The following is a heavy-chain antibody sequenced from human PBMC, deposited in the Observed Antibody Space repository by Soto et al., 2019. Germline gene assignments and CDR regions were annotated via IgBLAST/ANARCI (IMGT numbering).Heavy chain of an antibody. Sequence: QVQLVESGGGVVQPGRSLRLSCAVSAFTFSDCGMHWVRHAPGKGLEWVAVVTYEETEIHYADSVRGRFTISRDNSKNMVYLQMDSLRVEDTAVYSFVKEQTSGYWRTADYWGQGTLITVSS. CDR1: AFTFSDCG. J-gene: IGHJ4*02. V-gene: IGHV3-30*18. CDR2: VTYEETEI. CDR3: VKEQTSGYWRTADY. D-gene: IGHD6-25*01.